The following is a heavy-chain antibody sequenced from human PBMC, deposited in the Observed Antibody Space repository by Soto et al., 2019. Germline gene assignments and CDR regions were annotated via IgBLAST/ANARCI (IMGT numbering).Heavy chain of an antibody. CDR1: GFTFSSYS. CDR2: ISSSSSTI. J-gene: IGHJ1*01. Sequence: QPGGSLRLSCAASGFTFSSYSMNWVRQAPGKGLEWVSYISSSSSTIYYADSVKGRFTISRDNSKNTLYLQMNSLRAEDTAVYYCARDRVESGYPEYFQHWGQGTLVTVSS. CDR3: ARDRVESGYPEYFQH. D-gene: IGHD3-22*01. V-gene: IGHV3-48*01.